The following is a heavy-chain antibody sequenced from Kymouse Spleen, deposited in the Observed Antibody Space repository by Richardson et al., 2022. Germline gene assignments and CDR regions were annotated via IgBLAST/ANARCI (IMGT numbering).Heavy chain of an antibody. CDR2: IYYSGST. CDR3: ASYSGSYMGDY. Sequence: QLQLQESGPGLVKPSETLSLTCTVSGGSISSSSYYWGWIRQPPGKGLEWIGSIYYSGSTYYNPSLKSRVTISVDTSKNQFSLKLSSVTAADTAVYYCASYSGSYMGDYWGQGTLVTVSS. V-gene: IGHV4-39*01. J-gene: IGHJ4*02. CDR1: GGSISSSSYY. D-gene: IGHD1-26*01.